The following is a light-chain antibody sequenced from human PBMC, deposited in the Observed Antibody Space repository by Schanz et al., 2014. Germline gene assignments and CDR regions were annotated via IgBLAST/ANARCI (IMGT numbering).Light chain of an antibody. J-gene: IGKJ1*01. Sequence: EIVMTQSPATLSVSPGERATLSCRASQSFSSNLAWYQQKPGQAPRLLIYGASTRATGIPARFSGSGSGTEFTLTISSLQSEDFALYYCQQYNNWPQTFGQGTKVEIK. CDR2: GAS. CDR3: QQYNNWPQT. CDR1: QSFSSN. V-gene: IGKV3-15*01.